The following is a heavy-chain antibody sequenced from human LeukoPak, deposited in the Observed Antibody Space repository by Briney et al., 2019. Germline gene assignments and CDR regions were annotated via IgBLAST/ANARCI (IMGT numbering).Heavy chain of an antibody. V-gene: IGHV4-59*05. J-gene: IGHJ5*02. CDR3: ARLYPPSKYSSSWHNWFDP. Sequence: SETLSLTCTVSGGSISNYYWSWIRQPAGKGLEWIGSIYYSGSTYYNPSLKSRVTISVDTSKNQFSLKLSSVTAADTAVYYCARLYPPSKYSSSWHNWFDPWGQGTLVTVSS. CDR1: GGSISNYY. D-gene: IGHD6-13*01. CDR2: IYYSGST.